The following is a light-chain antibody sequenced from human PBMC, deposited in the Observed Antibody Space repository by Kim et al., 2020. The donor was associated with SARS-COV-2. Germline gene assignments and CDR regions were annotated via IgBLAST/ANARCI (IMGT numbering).Light chain of an antibody. CDR2: RNK. V-gene: IGLV1-47*01. CDR1: SSNIGSNY. J-gene: IGLJ3*02. Sequence: QSVLTQPPSASGTPGQRVTISCSGSSSNIGSNYVYWYQQLPGTAPKLLFYRNKQRPSGVPDRFSASKSGTSASLAISGLRSEGEADYYCAAWDDSLSGRVFGGGTQLTVL. CDR3: AAWDDSLSGRV.